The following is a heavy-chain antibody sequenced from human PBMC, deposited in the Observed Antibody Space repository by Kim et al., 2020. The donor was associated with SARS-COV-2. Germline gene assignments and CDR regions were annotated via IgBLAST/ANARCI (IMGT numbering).Heavy chain of an antibody. CDR2: FDPENGET. CDR3: ATYALQSRLFDL. J-gene: IGHJ5*02. D-gene: IGHD2-2*01. Sequence: ASVKVSCKVSGYTLSELSMHWVRQARGEGLEWMGGFDPENGETVYAPEFQDRVTMTDDTATDTGYMELSDLSSEDSAVYFCATYALQSRLFDLWGQGNLV. V-gene: IGHV1-24*01. CDR1: GYTLSELS.